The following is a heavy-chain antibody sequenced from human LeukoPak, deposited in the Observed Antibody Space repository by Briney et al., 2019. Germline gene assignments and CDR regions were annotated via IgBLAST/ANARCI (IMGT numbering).Heavy chain of an antibody. J-gene: IGHJ5*02. CDR1: GFTFSSYA. CDR2: ISGSGGST. D-gene: IGHD6-19*01. V-gene: IGHV3-23*01. CDR3: AKGLSGWSPFDP. Sequence: PGGSLRLSCAASGFTFSSYAMSWVRQAAGKGLEGVSAISGSGGSTYYADSVKGRFTISRDNFKNTLYLQMNSLRAEDTAVYYCAKGLSGWSPFDPWGQGTLVTVSS.